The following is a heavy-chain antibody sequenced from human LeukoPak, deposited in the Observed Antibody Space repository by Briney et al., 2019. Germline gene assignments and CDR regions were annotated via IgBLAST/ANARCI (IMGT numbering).Heavy chain of an antibody. CDR1: GFTFSDYF. D-gene: IGHD6-13*01. Sequence: GGSLRLSCAASGFTFSDYFMTWIRQAPGNGLEWIAHMRGSGDTVSYADSVRGRFTISRDNVKNSLYLQTNGLRVEDTAVYYCARLGVITAAGTYDYWGQGALVTVSS. V-gene: IGHV3-11*01. CDR2: MRGSGDTV. CDR3: ARLGVITAAGTYDY. J-gene: IGHJ4*02.